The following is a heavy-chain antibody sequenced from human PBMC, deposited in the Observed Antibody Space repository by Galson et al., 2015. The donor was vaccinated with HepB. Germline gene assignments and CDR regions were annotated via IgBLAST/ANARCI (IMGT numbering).Heavy chain of an antibody. CDR2: ISYDGSNK. V-gene: IGHV3-30*18. D-gene: IGHD2-2*01. Sequence: SLRLSCAASGFTFSSYGMHWVRQAPGKGLEWVAVISYDGSNKYYADSVKGRFTISRDNSKNTLYLQMNSLRAEDTAVYYCAKDIVVVPAAGYYGMDVWGQGTTVTVSS. CDR3: AKDIVVVPAAGYYGMDV. CDR1: GFTFSSYG. J-gene: IGHJ6*02.